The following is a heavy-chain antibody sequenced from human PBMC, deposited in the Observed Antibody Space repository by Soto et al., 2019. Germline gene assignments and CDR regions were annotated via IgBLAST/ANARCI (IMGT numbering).Heavy chain of an antibody. V-gene: IGHV3-30*03. Sequence: GGFLRLSCAASGVTFISYGMHWVRQAPGKGLEWVAVISYDGSNKYYADSVKGRFTISRDNSKNTLYLQMNSLRAEDTAVYYCARRPIAAAGYGMDVWGQGTTVTVFS. D-gene: IGHD6-13*01. J-gene: IGHJ6*02. CDR2: ISYDGSNK. CDR3: ARRPIAAAGYGMDV. CDR1: GVTFISYG.